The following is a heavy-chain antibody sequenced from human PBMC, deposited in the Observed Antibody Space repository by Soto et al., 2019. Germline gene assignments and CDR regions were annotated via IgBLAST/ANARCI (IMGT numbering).Heavy chain of an antibody. CDR3: AKGKPVDY. J-gene: IGHJ4*02. CDR1: GFIFSDYA. V-gene: IGHV3-23*01. Sequence: GGSLRLSCAASGFIFSDYAMSWVRQAPGKGLEWVSVISATGYSTYCADSVKGRFTISRDNSKNTVYLQMNSLRAEDTAMYYCAKGKPVDYWGQGTLVTVSS. CDR2: ISATGYST.